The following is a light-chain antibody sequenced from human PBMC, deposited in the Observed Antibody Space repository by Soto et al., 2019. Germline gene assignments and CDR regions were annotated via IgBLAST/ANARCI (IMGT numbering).Light chain of an antibody. V-gene: IGKV3-20*01. J-gene: IGKJ1*01. CDR3: QQYGSSPST. CDR1: QSVASNY. CDR2: DAS. Sequence: EVGLTQYQDTLSLSPGERATLSCRASQSVASNYLAWYQQRPGQAPRLLIYDASTRATGIPDRFSGSGSGTDFTLTISGLEPEDFAVYYCQQYGSSPSTFGQGTKVDIK.